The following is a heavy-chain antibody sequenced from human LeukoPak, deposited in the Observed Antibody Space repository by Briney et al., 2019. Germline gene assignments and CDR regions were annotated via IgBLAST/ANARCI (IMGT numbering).Heavy chain of an antibody. J-gene: IGHJ4*02. CDR1: GGSISSRSYY. D-gene: IGHD3-22*01. CDR2: VFYSGST. V-gene: IGHV4-39*01. CDR3: ARSGSSSGYLFDY. Sequence: PSETLSLTSTVSGGSISSRSYYWGWIRQPPGKGLEWIGSVFYSGSTYYNPSLKSRVTISVDTSKNQFSLKLSSVTAADTAVYYCARSGSSSGYLFDYWGQGTLVIVSS.